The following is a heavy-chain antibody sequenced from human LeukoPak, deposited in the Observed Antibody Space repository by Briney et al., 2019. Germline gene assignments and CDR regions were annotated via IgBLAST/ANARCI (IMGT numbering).Heavy chain of an antibody. V-gene: IGHV3-53*01. CDR1: GFTVSSNY. CDR2: IYSGGST. D-gene: IGHD6-19*01. J-gene: IGHJ4*02. CDR3: ARAPFAAVAGMSDY. Sequence: GGSLRLSCAASGFTVSSNYMSWVRQARGKGLDWVSVIYSGGSTYYADSVKGRFTISRDNSKNTLYLQMNSLRAEDTAVYYCARAPFAAVAGMSDYWGQGTLVTVSS.